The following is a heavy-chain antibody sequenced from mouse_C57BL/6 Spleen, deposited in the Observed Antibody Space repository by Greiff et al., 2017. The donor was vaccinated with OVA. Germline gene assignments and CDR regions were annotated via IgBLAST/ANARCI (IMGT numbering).Heavy chain of an antibody. CDR2: IDPETGGT. CDR3: TRMVDSSGYVGFAY. V-gene: IGHV1-15*01. J-gene: IGHJ3*01. Sequence: VQLQESGAELVRPGASVTLSCKASGYTFTDYEMHWVKQTPVHGLEWIGAIDPETGGTAYNQKFKGKAILTADKSSSTAYMELRILTSEDSAVYYCTRMVDSSGYVGFAYWGQGTLVTVSA. CDR1: GYTFTDYE. D-gene: IGHD3-2*02.